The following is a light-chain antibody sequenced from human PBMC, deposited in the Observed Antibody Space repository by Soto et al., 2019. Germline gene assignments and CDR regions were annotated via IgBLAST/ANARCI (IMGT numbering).Light chain of an antibody. CDR1: SSDVGGYNY. V-gene: IGLV2-14*01. CDR3: SSYTSSSTYV. J-gene: IGLJ1*01. Sequence: QSVRTQPASVSGSPGQSITISCTETSSDVGGYNYVSWYQQHPGKAPKLMIYDVSNRPSGVSNRFSGSKSGNTASLTISGLQAEDEADYYCSSYTSSSTYVFGTGTKVTV. CDR2: DVS.